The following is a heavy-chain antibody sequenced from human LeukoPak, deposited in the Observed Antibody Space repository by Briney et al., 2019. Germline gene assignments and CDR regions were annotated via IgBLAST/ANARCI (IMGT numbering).Heavy chain of an antibody. J-gene: IGHJ4*02. V-gene: IGHV4-38-2*02. Sequence: PSETLSLTCTVSGYSISSGYYWGWIRQPPGKGLEWIGSIYHSGRTFYNPSLKSRVTISVDTSKNQFSLKLSSVTAADTAVYYCARGAGRGYSYGYDFDYWGQGTLVTVSS. CDR2: IYHSGRT. CDR1: GYSISSGYY. CDR3: ARGAGRGYSYGYDFDY. D-gene: IGHD5-18*01.